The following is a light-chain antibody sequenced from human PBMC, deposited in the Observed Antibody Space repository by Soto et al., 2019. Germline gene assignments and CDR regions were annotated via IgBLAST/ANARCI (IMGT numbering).Light chain of an antibody. V-gene: IGKV3-11*01. J-gene: IGKJ5*01. Sequence: EIVMTQSPATLSVSPGDRATLSCRASQSVDNYLAWYQQKPGQAPRLLIYDASNRATGIPARFSGSGSGTDFTLTISSLEPEDFAVYYCQQRSNWPVTFGQGTRLEIK. CDR3: QQRSNWPVT. CDR2: DAS. CDR1: QSVDNY.